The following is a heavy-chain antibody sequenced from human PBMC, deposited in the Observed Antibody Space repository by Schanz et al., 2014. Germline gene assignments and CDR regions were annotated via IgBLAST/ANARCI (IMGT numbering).Heavy chain of an antibody. CDR1: GFTFSTYA. CDR3: ARGSGTFDS. V-gene: IGHV3-30*07. CDR2: ISNDGSSK. Sequence: QVQLVESGGGVVQPGRSLRLSCAASGFTFSTYAMHWVRQAPGKGLEWVAYISNDGSSKYYADSVKGRFTISRDNSKNTLYLQMNNLRAEDTAVYYCARGSGTFDSWGQGTLVTVSS. J-gene: IGHJ4*02. D-gene: IGHD3-3*01.